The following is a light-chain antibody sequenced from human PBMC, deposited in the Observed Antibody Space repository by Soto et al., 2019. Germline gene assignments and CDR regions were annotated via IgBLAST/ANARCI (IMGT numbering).Light chain of an antibody. J-gene: IGKJ1*01. CDR2: GVA. Sequence: EIVLTQSPGTVSLSHGDRGTLCCRASQSIVTSYLGWYQHKPGHAPRRLTYGVAITATAIPDRFAGSGSGPNFALSSSRLEPEDFAVYYCHQYGVLSKTFGQGTKVDIK. CDR1: QSIVTSY. CDR3: HQYGVLSKT. V-gene: IGKV3-20*01.